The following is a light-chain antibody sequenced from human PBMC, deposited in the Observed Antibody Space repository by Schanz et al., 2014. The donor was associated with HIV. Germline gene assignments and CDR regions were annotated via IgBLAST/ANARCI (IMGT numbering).Light chain of an antibody. CDR3: GTWDSGLSVYV. J-gene: IGLJ1*01. V-gene: IGLV1-51*01. CDR2: DNN. Sequence: QSVLAQPPSASGTPGQRVTISCAGSTSNIGSNTVNWYQHLPGTAPKLLIYDNNKRPSGIPDRFSGSKSGTSATLGITGLQTADEADYYCGTWDSGLSVYVFGTGTKVTVL. CDR1: TSNIGSNT.